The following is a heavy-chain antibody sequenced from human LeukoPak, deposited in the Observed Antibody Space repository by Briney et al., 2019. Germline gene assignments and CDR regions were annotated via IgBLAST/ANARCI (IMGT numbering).Heavy chain of an antibody. D-gene: IGHD3-10*01. J-gene: IGHJ4*02. CDR1: GGTFSSYA. Sequence: RASVKVSCKASGGTFSSYAISWVRQAPGQGLEWMGWMNPNSGDTGYAQKFQGRVTITRNTSISTAYMELSSLRSEDTAVYYCARGLFGSGSSDDYWGQGTLVTVSS. CDR3: ARGLFGSGSSDDY. V-gene: IGHV1-8*03. CDR2: MNPNSGDT.